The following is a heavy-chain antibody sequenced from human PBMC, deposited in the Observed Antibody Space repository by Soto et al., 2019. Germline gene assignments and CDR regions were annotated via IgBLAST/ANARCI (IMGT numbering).Heavy chain of an antibody. D-gene: IGHD2-2*01. Sequence: SETLSLTCAVYGGSFSGYDWRWIRQPPGKGLEWIGEINHSGSTNYNPSLKSRVTISVDTSKNQFSLKLSSVTAADTAVYYCARLSCSSTSCSRYYYYYYYMDVWGKGTTVTVSS. CDR3: ARLSCSSTSCSRYYYYYYYMDV. V-gene: IGHV4-34*01. CDR1: GGSFSGYD. J-gene: IGHJ6*03. CDR2: INHSGST.